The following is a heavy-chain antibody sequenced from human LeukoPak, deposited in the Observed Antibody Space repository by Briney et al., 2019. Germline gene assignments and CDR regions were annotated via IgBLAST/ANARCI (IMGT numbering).Heavy chain of an antibody. CDR1: GFSFDDYG. CDR2: ISGSGGST. J-gene: IGHJ4*02. D-gene: IGHD1-26*01. Sequence: GGSLRLSCAASGFSFDDYGMSWVRQAPGKGLEWVSAISGSGGSTYYADSVKGRFTISRDNSKNTLYLQMNSLRAEDTAVYYCAKATLWELLLFDYWGQGTLVTVSS. V-gene: IGHV3-23*01. CDR3: AKATLWELLLFDY.